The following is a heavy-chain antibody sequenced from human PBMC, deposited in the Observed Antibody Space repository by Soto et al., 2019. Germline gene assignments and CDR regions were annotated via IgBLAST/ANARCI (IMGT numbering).Heavy chain of an antibody. Sequence: ASVKVSRKASGYTFTSYGISWVRQAPGQGLEWMGWISAYNGNTNYAQKLQGRVTMTTDTSTSTAYMELRSLRSDDTAVYYCAIMAGTDDAFDIWGQGTMVTVSS. V-gene: IGHV1-18*01. J-gene: IGHJ3*02. CDR2: ISAYNGNT. CDR3: AIMAGTDDAFDI. CDR1: GYTFTSYG. D-gene: IGHD6-19*01.